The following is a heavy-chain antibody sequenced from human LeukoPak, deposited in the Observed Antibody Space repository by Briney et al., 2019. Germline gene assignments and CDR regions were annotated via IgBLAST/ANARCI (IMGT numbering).Heavy chain of an antibody. Sequence: PSETLSLTCTVSGGSIGSYYWSWIRQPAGKGLEWIGRIYTSGSTNYNPSLKSRVTMSVDTSKNQFSLKLSSVTAADTAVYYCARDFSPTVVTRDAFDIWGQGTMVTVSS. V-gene: IGHV4-4*07. D-gene: IGHD4-23*01. CDR3: ARDFSPTVVTRDAFDI. CDR2: IYTSGST. J-gene: IGHJ3*02. CDR1: GGSIGSYY.